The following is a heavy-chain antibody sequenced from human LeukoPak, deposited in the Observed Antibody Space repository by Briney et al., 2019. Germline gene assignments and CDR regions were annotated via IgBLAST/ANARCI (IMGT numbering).Heavy chain of an antibody. Sequence: PGGSLRLSCAASGFTFSSYSMTWVRQAPGKGLEWVSSISSSSSYIYYADSVKGRFTISRDNAKNSLYLQMNSLRAEDTAVYYCARSLVTELGRERYYYYMDVWGKGTTVTVSS. CDR2: ISSSSSYI. J-gene: IGHJ6*03. CDR3: ARSLVTELGRERYYYYMDV. V-gene: IGHV3-21*01. D-gene: IGHD7-27*01. CDR1: GFTFSSYS.